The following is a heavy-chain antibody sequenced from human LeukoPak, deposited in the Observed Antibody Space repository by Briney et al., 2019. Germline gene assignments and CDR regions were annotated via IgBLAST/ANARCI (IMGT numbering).Heavy chain of an antibody. V-gene: IGHV1-18*01. CDR2: ISACNGNT. J-gene: IGHJ4*02. CDR1: GYTFTSYG. Sequence: ASVKVSCKASGYTFTSYGISWVRQAPGQGLEWMGWISACNGNTNYAQKLQGRVTMTTDTSTSTAYMELRSLRSDDTAVYYCARDHRSITMIVVVPDYWGQGTLVTVSS. D-gene: IGHD3-22*01. CDR3: ARDHRSITMIVVVPDY.